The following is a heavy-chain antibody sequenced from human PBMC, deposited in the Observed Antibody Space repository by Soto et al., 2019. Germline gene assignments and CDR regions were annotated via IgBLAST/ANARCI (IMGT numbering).Heavy chain of an antibody. CDR3: ARPFTENTYYRYGMEV. CDR1: GYTFTSYG. V-gene: IGHV1-18*04. CDR2: ISAYNGNT. J-gene: IGHJ6*02. Sequence: ASVKVSCKASGYTFTSYGISWVRQAPGQGLKWMGWISAYNGNTNYAQKLQGRVTMTTDTSTSTAYMELRSLRSDDTAVYYCARPFTENTYYRYGMEVWGQGTTVTVSS.